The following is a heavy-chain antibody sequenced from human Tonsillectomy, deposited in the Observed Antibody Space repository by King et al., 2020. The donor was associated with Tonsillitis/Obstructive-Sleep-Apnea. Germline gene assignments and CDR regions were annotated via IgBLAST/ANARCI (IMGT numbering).Heavy chain of an antibody. D-gene: IGHD3-3*01. CDR2: IWYDGSNK. V-gene: IGHV3-33*01. CDR3: AREDVLRFLEWSAFAY. Sequence: VQLVESGGGVVQPGRSLRLSCAASGFTFSSYGMHWVRQAPGKGLEWVAVIWYDGSNKYYADSVKGRFTISRDNSKNTLYLQMNSLRAEDTAVYYCAREDVLRFLEWSAFAYWGQGTLVTVSS. J-gene: IGHJ4*02. CDR1: GFTFSSYG.